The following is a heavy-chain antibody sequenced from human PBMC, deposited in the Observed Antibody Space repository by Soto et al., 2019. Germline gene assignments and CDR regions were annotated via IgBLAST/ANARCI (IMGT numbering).Heavy chain of an antibody. V-gene: IGHV3-33*01. Sequence: QVQLVESGGGVVQPGRSLRLSCAASGFTFSNYGMHWVRQAPGKGLEWVAVIWYDGSNENYADTVKGRLTISRDNSKNTLYLQMNSLRDEDTAVYYCARRFSSGWYADYWGQGTLVTVSS. CDR2: IWYDGSNE. J-gene: IGHJ4*02. CDR1: GFTFSNYG. CDR3: ARRFSSGWYADY. D-gene: IGHD6-19*01.